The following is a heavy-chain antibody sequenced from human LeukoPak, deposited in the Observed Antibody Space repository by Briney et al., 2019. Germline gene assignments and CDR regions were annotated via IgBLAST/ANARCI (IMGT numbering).Heavy chain of an antibody. D-gene: IGHD1-14*01. J-gene: IGHJ4*02. CDR1: GFTFSDHY. Sequence: GGSLRLSCVASGFTFSDHYMDWVRQAPGKGLEWVGRIKNKAESYTTEYAASVKGRFTISRDESKNSLYLQMNSLKTEDTAVYYCARAERLAPFDYWGQGTLVTVSS. CDR2: IKNKAESYTT. V-gene: IGHV3-72*01. CDR3: ARAERLAPFDY.